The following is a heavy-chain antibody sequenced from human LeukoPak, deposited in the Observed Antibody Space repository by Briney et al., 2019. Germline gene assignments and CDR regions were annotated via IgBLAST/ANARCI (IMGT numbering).Heavy chain of an antibody. V-gene: IGHV4-59*01. CDR1: GGSISNYY. CDR3: ARDSRDYGSGSYWDV. Sequence: PSETLSLTCTVSGGSISNYYWNWIRQPPGKGLEWIGYITGSIHYSGSTSYNPSLKIPVTISVDTSKNQFSLKLSSVTAADTAVYYCARDSRDYGSGSYWDVWGQGTTVTVSS. J-gene: IGHJ6*02. D-gene: IGHD3-10*01. CDR2: ITGSIHYSGST.